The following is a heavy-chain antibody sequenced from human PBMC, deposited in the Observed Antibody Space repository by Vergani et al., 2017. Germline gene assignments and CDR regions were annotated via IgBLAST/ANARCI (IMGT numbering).Heavy chain of an antibody. CDR2: ISGGGGST. Sequence: EVQLLESGGGLVQPGGSLRLSCAASGFTFSSYAMSWVRQAPGKGLEWVSAISGGGGSTYYADSVKGRFTISRDNSKNTLYLQMNSLRAEDTAVYYCAEDVFGEPYFDYWDQGTLVTVSS. J-gene: IGHJ4*02. CDR1: GFTFSSYA. V-gene: IGHV3-23*01. CDR3: AEDVFGEPYFDY. D-gene: IGHD3-10*02.